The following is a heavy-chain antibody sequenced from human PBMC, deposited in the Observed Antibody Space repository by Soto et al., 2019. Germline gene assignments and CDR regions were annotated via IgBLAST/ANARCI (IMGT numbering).Heavy chain of an antibody. CDR3: ARDQGDYPLDH. V-gene: IGHV3-21*01. D-gene: IGHD4-17*01. CDR1: GFPFSIYS. J-gene: IGHJ5*02. CDR2: ISSSSSYI. Sequence: PGGSLRLSCAASGFPFSIYSMNLVRQSPGKGLKWVSSISSSSSYIYYADSVKGRFTISRDNAKNSLYLQMNSLRAADTAVYYCARDQGDYPLDHWRQPPLVTVSS.